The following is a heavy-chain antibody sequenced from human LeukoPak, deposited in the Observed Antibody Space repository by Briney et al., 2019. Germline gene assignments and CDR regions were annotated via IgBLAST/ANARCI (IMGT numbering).Heavy chain of an antibody. V-gene: IGHV3-30*02. J-gene: IGHJ4*02. Sequence: GGSLRLSCAASGFTFSSHGIHWVRQAPGKGLEWVAFIRYDGSSKYNADSVKGRFTISRDNSKYTVYLQMSSLRAEDTAVYYCAKDMGGLLAKHYLDYWGQGTLTTVSP. CDR3: AKDMGGLLAKHYLDY. D-gene: IGHD1-26*01. CDR2: IRYDGSSK. CDR1: GFTFSSHG.